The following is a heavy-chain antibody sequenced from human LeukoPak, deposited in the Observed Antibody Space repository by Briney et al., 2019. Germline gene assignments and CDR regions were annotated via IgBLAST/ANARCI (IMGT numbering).Heavy chain of an antibody. Sequence: GGSLRLSCAASGFTFSSYAMSWVRQAPGKALEWVSAISGSGGSTYYADSVKGRFTISRDNSKNTLYLQMNSLRAEDTAVYYCAKDYGSGYYYLSFGDYWGQGTLVTVSS. V-gene: IGHV3-23*01. CDR2: ISGSGGST. D-gene: IGHD3-22*01. CDR3: AKDYGSGYYYLSFGDY. CDR1: GFTFSSYA. J-gene: IGHJ4*02.